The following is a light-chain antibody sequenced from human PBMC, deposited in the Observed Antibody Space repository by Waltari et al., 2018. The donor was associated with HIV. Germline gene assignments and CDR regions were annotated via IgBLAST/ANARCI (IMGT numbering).Light chain of an antibody. Sequence: DIVMTQSPDSLAVSLGERATINCKSSPSVLYSSNNKDYLAWYQQKPAQPPKLLFYWASTRESGVPDRFGGSGSGTNFTLTISSLQSEDFALYYCQQYNDWPPRTFGGGTKVEIK. V-gene: IGKV4-1*01. CDR2: WAS. CDR1: PSVLYSSNNKDY. J-gene: IGKJ4*01. CDR3: QQYNDWPPRT.